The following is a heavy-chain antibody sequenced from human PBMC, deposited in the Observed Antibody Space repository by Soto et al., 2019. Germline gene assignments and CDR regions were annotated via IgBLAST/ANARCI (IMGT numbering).Heavy chain of an antibody. D-gene: IGHD1-26*01. V-gene: IGHV4-34*01. CDR1: GGSFSGYY. CDR2: INHSGST. CDR3: ARGRMVEIVGATWGANYFDY. Sequence: SETLSLTCAVYGGSFSGYYWSWIRQPPGKGLEWIGEINHSGSTNYNPSLKSRVTISVDTSKNQFSLKLSSVTAADTAVYYCARGRMVEIVGATWGANYFDYWGQGTLVTVSS. J-gene: IGHJ4*02.